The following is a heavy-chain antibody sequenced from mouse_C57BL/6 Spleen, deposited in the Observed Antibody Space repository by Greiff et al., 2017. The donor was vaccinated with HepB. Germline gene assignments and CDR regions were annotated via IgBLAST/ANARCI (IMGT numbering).Heavy chain of an antibody. CDR1: GFNIKDYY. CDR3: TTMPYGYDDNFDY. J-gene: IGHJ2*01. D-gene: IGHD2-2*01. V-gene: IGHV14-1*01. CDR2: IDPEDGDT. Sequence: VQLKQSGAELVRPGASVKLSCTASGFNIKDYYMHWVKQRPEQGLEWIGRIDPEDGDTEYAPKFQGKATMTADTSSNTAYLQLSSLTSEDTAVYYCTTMPYGYDDNFDYWGQGTTLTVSS.